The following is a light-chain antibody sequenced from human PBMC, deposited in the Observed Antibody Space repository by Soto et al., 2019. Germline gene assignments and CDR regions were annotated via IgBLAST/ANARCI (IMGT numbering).Light chain of an antibody. CDR2: EVS. CDR1: SSNVGNYNF. Sequence: QSVLTQPASVSGSPGQSITISCTGTSSNVGNYNFVSWYQQHPGKAPKLMIYEVSKRPSGVSNRFSGSKSGNTASLTISGLQAEDEADYYCCSYAGRSTFVFGTGTKVTVL. CDR3: CSYAGRSTFV. V-gene: IGLV2-23*02. J-gene: IGLJ1*01.